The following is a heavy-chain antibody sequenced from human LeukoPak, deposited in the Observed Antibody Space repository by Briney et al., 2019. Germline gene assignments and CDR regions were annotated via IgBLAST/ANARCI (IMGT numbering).Heavy chain of an antibody. J-gene: IGHJ4*02. V-gene: IGHV4-39*01. CDR2: IYYSGST. CDR3: ARHAATVAYYYFDY. D-gene: IGHD4-11*01. CDR1: GGSISSSSYY. Sequence: SETLSLTCTVSGGSISSSSYYWGWIRQPPGKGLEWIGSIYYSGSTYYNPSLKSRITISVDTSKNQFSLKLSSVTAADTAVYYGARHAATVAYYYFDYWGQGTLVTVSS.